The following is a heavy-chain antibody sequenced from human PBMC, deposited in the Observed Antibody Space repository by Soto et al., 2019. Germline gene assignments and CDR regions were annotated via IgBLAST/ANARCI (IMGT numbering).Heavy chain of an antibody. CDR2: IHHSGST. D-gene: IGHD4-17*01. Sequence: QVQLQESGPGLVKPSETLSLTCTVSGGSISSHYWSWIRQPSGKGLEWIGYIHHSGSTNYNPSLKSRVTISVDTSKNQFSLKLTSVTPADTAVYYCARGATTPYYFTYWGQGTLVTVSS. CDR1: GGSISSHY. J-gene: IGHJ4*02. CDR3: ARGATTPYYFTY. V-gene: IGHV4-59*11.